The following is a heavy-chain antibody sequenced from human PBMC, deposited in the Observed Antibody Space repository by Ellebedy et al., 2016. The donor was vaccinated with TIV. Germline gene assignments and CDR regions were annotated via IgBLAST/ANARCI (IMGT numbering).Heavy chain of an antibody. CDR2: INPGNGNA. D-gene: IGHD6-13*01. Sequence: ASVKVSXXASAYTFTTFGLHWVRQAPGQRLEWMGWINPGNGNAKSSQKFQGRLTITRDTSVSVAYMELSSLRSEDTAVYYCARADFGAAAGTGSRALDYWGQGTLVTVSS. CDR1: AYTFTTFG. V-gene: IGHV1-3*01. J-gene: IGHJ4*02. CDR3: ARADFGAAAGTGSRALDY.